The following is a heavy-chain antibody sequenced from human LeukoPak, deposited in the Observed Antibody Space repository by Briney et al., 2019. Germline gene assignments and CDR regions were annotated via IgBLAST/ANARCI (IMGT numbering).Heavy chain of an antibody. CDR2: IYYSGST. J-gene: IGHJ4*02. CDR1: GGSISSYY. CDR3: ASLYGGNSGG. D-gene: IGHD4-23*01. Sequence: SETLSLTCTVSGGSISSYYWSWIRQPPGRGLEWIGYIYYSGSTNYNPSLKSRVTISVDTSKNQFSLKLSSVTAADTAVYYCASLYGGNSGGWGQGTLVTVSS. V-gene: IGHV4-59*12.